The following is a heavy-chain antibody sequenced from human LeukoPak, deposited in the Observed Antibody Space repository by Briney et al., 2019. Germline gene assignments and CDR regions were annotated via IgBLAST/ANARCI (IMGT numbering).Heavy chain of an antibody. Sequence: QTLSLTPVISVDSASRNSATWNWIRQSPSSGLEWLGRTDYRSKWCNDYAVSVKSRITINPDTSKNQFSLRLNSVTPEDTAVYYCARGSSGWYIDYWGQGTLVTVSS. D-gene: IGHD6-19*01. CDR1: VDSASRNSAT. V-gene: IGHV6-1*01. J-gene: IGHJ4*02. CDR3: ARGSSGWYIDY. CDR2: TDYRSKWCN.